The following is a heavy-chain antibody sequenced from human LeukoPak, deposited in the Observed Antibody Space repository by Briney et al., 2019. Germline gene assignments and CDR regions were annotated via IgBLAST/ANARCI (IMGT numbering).Heavy chain of an antibody. CDR3: GKTTTGYSSGQRPAWPVDY. CDR1: GFTFGSYA. J-gene: IGHJ4*02. V-gene: IGHV3-23*01. Sequence: GGSLRLSCEASGFTFGSYAMYWVRQAPGKGLEWVAGIFGSGGSAHYADSAKGRFTISRDNSKNTVYLQINSLRAEDTAVYYCGKTTTGYSSGQRPAWPVDYWGQGTLVTVSS. CDR2: IFGSGGSA. D-gene: IGHD6-19*01.